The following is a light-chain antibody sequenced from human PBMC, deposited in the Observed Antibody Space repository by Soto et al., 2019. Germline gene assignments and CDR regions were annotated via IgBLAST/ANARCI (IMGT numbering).Light chain of an antibody. J-gene: IGKJ5*01. Sequence: EIVLTQSPATLSVSPGERATLSCRASQSVSSSLAWYQQKHAQAPRLLIYGASTRAAGITPRFSGSGSGTEFTLPISSLQSEDVAVYYCQQYNNWPPITFGQGTRVEIK. CDR2: GAS. CDR3: QQYNNWPPIT. CDR1: QSVSSS. V-gene: IGKV3-15*01.